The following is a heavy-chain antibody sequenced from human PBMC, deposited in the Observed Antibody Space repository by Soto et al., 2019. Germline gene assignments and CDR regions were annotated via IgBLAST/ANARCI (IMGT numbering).Heavy chain of an antibody. V-gene: IGHV4-4*02. CDR2: IFRTGST. Sequence: QVQLQESGPGLVKPSETLSLTCAVSGGSISSETWWSWVRQPPGKGLEWIGEIFRTGSTNYNPSLKSRVTTPLDKSKNQCSLKLSSVAAADTAVYYCARVAPALDYWGQGTLVTVSS. CDR3: ARVAPALDY. CDR1: GGSISSETW. J-gene: IGHJ4*02.